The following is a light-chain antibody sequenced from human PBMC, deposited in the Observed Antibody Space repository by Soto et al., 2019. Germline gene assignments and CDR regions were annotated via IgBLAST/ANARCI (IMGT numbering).Light chain of an antibody. CDR1: SSNIGGYF. CDR2: DSI. V-gene: IGLV1-51*01. J-gene: IGLJ2*01. Sequence: QSVLTQPPSVSAAPGQKVTISCSGSSSNIGGYFVSWYQQFPGTAPKLLIYDSIQRPSGIPDRFSGSKSGTSATLAITGLQTGDEADYYCGTWDISLSIVVFGGGTKVTVL. CDR3: GTWDISLSIVV.